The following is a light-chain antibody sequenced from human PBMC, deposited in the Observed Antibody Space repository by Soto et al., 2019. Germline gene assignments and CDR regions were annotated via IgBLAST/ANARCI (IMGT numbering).Light chain of an antibody. CDR2: RND. Sequence: QSVLTQPPSASETPGQRVTISCSGSSSNIGSNSVYWYQQLPGTAPKLLIYRNDQRPSGVPDRSSGSKSGTSASLAISGLRSEDEADYYCAAWDDSLSGVVFGGGTKLTVL. CDR1: SSNIGSNS. V-gene: IGLV1-47*01. CDR3: AAWDDSLSGVV. J-gene: IGLJ2*01.